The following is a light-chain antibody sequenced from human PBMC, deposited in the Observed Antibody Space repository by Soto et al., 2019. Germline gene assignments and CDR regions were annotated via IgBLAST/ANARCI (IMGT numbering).Light chain of an antibody. J-gene: IGLJ7*01. V-gene: IGLV4-69*01. CDR1: SGHSSYA. CDR3: QTWDTGIWV. CDR2: VNSDGSH. Sequence: QSVLTQSPSASASLGASVKFTCTLSSGHSSYAIAWHQQQPEKGPRYLMKVNSDGSHNKGDGIPDRFSGSSSGAERYLTISSLQSEDEADYYCQTWDTGIWVFGAGTQLTVL.